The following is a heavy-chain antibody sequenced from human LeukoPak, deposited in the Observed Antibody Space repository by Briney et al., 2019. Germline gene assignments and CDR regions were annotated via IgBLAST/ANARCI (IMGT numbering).Heavy chain of an antibody. V-gene: IGHV1-2*02. D-gene: IGHD6-13*01. CDR3: ARMAAAGQIDL. CDR2: INPNSGGT. CDR1: GYTFTGYY. J-gene: IGHJ5*02. Sequence: ASVKVSCKASGYTFTGYYMHWVRQAPGQGLEWMGWINPNSGGTNYAQKFQGRVTMTNDTSINTAYMELSRLRSDDTAVYYCARMAAAGQIDLWGQGTLVTVSS.